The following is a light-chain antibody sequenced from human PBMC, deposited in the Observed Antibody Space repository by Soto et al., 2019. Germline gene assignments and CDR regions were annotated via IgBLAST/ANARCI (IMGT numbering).Light chain of an antibody. CDR1: QSVNNY. CDR2: AAS. Sequence: DVQMTQSPSSLSASVGDRVTITCRASQSVNNYLNWYQQKPGKAPKLLIYAASRLQGGVPPRFSGSGSGTDFPLTISSLQPEDFATYYCQQSYSTPPFTFGQGTNLEIK. J-gene: IGKJ2*01. CDR3: QQSYSTPPFT. V-gene: IGKV1-39*01.